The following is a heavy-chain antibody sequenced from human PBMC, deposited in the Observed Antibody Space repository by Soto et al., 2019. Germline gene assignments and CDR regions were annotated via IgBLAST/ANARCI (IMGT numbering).Heavy chain of an antibody. J-gene: IGHJ6*02. V-gene: IGHV3-23*01. D-gene: IGHD3-3*02. CDR2: ISGSGATT. CDR1: GVRFSSYA. CDR3: ATLAMAGDTVYYFNGLDV. Sequence: PGWSLRLSCAASGVRFSSYALSWVRQAPGKGLEWRSVISGSGATTFSADSVKGRFTFSKDSSMNSFYRQMDSLKVDDTAVYYCATLAMAGDTVYYFNGLDVWGQGTTVTVSS.